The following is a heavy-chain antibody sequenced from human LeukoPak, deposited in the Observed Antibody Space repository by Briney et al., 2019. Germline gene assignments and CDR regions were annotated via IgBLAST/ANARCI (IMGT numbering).Heavy chain of an antibody. V-gene: IGHV3-23*01. Sequence: GGSLRLSCAASGFTFSSYAMSWVRQAPGKGLEWVSAISGSGGSTYYADSVKGRFTISRDNSNNTLYLQMNSLRAEDTAVYYCAKIWVVPTYPRGPFDYWGQGTLVTVSS. J-gene: IGHJ4*02. CDR2: ISGSGGST. CDR1: GFTFSSYA. D-gene: IGHD2-2*01. CDR3: AKIWVVPTYPRGPFDY.